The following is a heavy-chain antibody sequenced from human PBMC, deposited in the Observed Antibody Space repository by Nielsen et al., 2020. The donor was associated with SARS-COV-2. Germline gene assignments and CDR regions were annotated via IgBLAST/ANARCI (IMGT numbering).Heavy chain of an antibody. D-gene: IGHD2-2*01. V-gene: IGHV5-10-1*01. J-gene: IGHJ6*03. Sequence: GESLKISCKGSGYSFSNFWITWVRQMPGKGLEWMGRIDPSDSYADYSPSFQGHVAISADKSITTAYLQWGSLKASDTAMYYCARYASEYYYYYYMDVRGTGTTVTVPS. CDR3: ARYASEYYYYYYMDV. CDR1: GYSFSNFW. CDR2: IDPSDSYA.